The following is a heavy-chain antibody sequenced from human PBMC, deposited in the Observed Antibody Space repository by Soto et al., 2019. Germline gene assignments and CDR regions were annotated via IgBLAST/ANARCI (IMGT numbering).Heavy chain of an antibody. CDR2: IYYSGST. V-gene: IGHV4-30-4*01. CDR3: ANHGGTVNWYFDL. J-gene: IGHJ2*01. Sequence: QVQLQESGPGLVKPSQTLSLTCTVSGGSISSGDYYRSWIRQPPGKGLEWIGYIYYSGSTYYNPSLKSRVTISVDTSKNQFSLKLSSVTAADTAVYYCANHGGTVNWYFDLWGRGTLVTVSS. CDR1: GGSISSGDYY. D-gene: IGHD2-15*01.